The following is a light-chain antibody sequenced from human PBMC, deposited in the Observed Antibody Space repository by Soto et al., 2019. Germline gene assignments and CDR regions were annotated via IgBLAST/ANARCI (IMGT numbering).Light chain of an antibody. CDR1: QSVSRY. CDR3: QQRSNWPLT. V-gene: IGKV3-11*01. Sequence: EIVLTQSPDTLSLSPGESATLSCRASQSVSRYLAWYQQKPGQTPRLLIYDASNRAAGIPARFSGSGSGIDFTLTISSLEPEDFAVYYCQQRSNWPLTFGGGTKVEIK. CDR2: DAS. J-gene: IGKJ4*01.